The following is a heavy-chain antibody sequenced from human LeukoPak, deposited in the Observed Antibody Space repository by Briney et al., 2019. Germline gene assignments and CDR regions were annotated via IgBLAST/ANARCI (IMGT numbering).Heavy chain of an antibody. J-gene: IGHJ5*02. V-gene: IGHV1-8*03. D-gene: IGHD6-13*01. CDR1: GYTFTSYD. Sequence: GASVKVSCKASGYTFTSYDINWVRQATGQGLEWMRWMNPNSGNTGYAQKFQGRVTITRNTSISTAYMELSSLRSEDTAVYYCARGGSSWFTRGWFDPWGQGTLVTVSS. CDR2: MNPNSGNT. CDR3: ARGGSSWFTRGWFDP.